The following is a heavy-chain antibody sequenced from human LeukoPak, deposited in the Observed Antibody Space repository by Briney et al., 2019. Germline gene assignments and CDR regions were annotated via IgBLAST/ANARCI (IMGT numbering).Heavy chain of an antibody. D-gene: IGHD3-9*01. CDR1: GGSISSGGYY. CDR3: ASLLRYFDPVPDGMDV. CDR2: IYYSGST. Sequence: PSETLSLTCTVSGGSISSGGYYWSWIRQHPGKGLEWIGHIYYSGSTYYNPSLKSRVTISVDTSKNQFSLKLSSVTAADTAVYYCASLLRYFDPVPDGMDVWGQGTTVTVSS. V-gene: IGHV4-31*03. J-gene: IGHJ6*02.